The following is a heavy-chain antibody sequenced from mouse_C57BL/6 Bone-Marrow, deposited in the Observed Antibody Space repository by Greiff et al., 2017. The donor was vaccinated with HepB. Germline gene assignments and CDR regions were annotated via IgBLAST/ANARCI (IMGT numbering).Heavy chain of an antibody. D-gene: IGHD2-2*01. J-gene: IGHJ1*03. Sequence: QVQLQQSGAELVMPGASVKLSCKASGYTFTSYWMHWVKQRPGQGLEWIGEIDPSDSYTNYNQKFKGKSTLTVDKSSSTAYMQLSSLTSEDSAVYYCARSVIWGYFDDWGTGTTVTVSS. CDR3: ARSVIWGYFDD. CDR2: IDPSDSYT. CDR1: GYTFTSYW. V-gene: IGHV1-69*01.